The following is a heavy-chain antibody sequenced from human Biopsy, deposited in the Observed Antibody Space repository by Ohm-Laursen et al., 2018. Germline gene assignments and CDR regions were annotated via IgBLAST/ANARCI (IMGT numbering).Heavy chain of an antibody. J-gene: IGHJ6*02. CDR2: IYYSEMT. CDR1: GDSVTKYY. D-gene: IGHD4-11*01. V-gene: IGHV4-59*02. Sequence: GTLSLTCTVSGDSVTKYYWSWIRQPPGKGLEWIGHIYYSEMTYYNPSLQSRVSISVDTSRNQVSLTLSSVTAADTAVYYCARDSGILNYGNFKYYHYYGMDVWGQGTKVTVSS. CDR3: ARDSGILNYGNFKYYHYYGMDV.